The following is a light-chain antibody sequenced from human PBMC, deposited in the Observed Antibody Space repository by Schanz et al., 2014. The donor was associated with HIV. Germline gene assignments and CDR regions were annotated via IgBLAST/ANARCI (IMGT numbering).Light chain of an antibody. CDR1: QSVSSGY. J-gene: IGKJ2*01. V-gene: IGKV3-20*01. Sequence: EIVLTQSPGTLSLSPGERATLSCRASQSVSSGYLAWYQQKPGQAPRLLMYGASTRVTGIPDRFSGSGSGTDLTLTISKLEPEDFAVYYCQQYGNSPPEYTFGQGTKLEIK. CDR3: QQYGNSPPEYT. CDR2: GAS.